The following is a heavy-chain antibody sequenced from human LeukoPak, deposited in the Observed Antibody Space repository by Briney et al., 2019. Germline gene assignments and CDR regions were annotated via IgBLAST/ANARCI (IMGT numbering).Heavy chain of an antibody. J-gene: IGHJ4*02. CDR1: GYSISSGYY. CDR2: IYHSGST. Sequence: PSETLSLTCTVSGYSISSGYYWGWIRQPPGKGLEWIGSIYHSGSTYYNPSLKSRVTISVDTSKNQFSLKLSSVTAADTAVYFCARSPRNDYFDSWGQGTLVTVSS. V-gene: IGHV4-38-2*02. CDR3: ARSPRNDYFDS.